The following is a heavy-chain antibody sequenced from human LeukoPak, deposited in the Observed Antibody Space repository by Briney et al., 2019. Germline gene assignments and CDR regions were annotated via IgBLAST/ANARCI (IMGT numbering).Heavy chain of an antibody. CDR3: AKGVRITMVRGAFDI. CDR1: GFTFDDYA. D-gene: IGHD3-10*01. V-gene: IGHV3-9*01. CDR2: ISWNSGSI. J-gene: IGHJ3*02. Sequence: PGRSLRFSCAASGFTFDDYAMHWVRQAPGKGLEWVSGISWNSGSIGYADSVKGRFTISRDNAKNSLYLQMNSLKAEDTALYYCAKGVRITMVRGAFDIWGQGTMVTVSS.